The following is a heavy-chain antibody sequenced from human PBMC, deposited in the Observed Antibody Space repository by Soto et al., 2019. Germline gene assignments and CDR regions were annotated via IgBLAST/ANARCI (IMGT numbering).Heavy chain of an antibody. CDR3: AKESLGEIVVVMDAIHI. CDR2: ISGSGGST. D-gene: IGHD3-22*01. Sequence: GGSLRLSCAASGFTFSSYAMSWVRQAPGKGLEWVSAISGSGGSTYYADSVKGRFTISRDNSKNTLYLQMNSLRAEDTAVYYCAKESLGEIVVVMDAIHIWGQGTRVTVAS. J-gene: IGHJ3*02. V-gene: IGHV3-23*01. CDR1: GFTFSSYA.